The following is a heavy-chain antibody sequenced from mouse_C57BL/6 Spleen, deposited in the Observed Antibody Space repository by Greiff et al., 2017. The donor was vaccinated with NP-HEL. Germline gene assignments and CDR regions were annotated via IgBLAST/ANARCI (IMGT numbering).Heavy chain of an antibody. V-gene: IGHV1-64*01. Sequence: VQLQQPGAELVKPGASVKLSCKASGYTFTSYWMHWVKQRPGQGLEWIGMIHPNSGSTNYNEKFKSKATLTVDKSSSTAYMQLSSLTSEDSAVYYCARRGITTVYWYFDVWGTGTTVTVSS. CDR2: IHPNSGST. D-gene: IGHD1-1*01. CDR3: ARRGITTVYWYFDV. J-gene: IGHJ1*03. CDR1: GYTFTSYW.